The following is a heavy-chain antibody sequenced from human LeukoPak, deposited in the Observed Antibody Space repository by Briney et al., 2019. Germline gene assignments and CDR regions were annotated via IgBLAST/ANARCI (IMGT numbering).Heavy chain of an antibody. CDR3: EKGNGYSYGRYYFDY. CDR2: ITASGGNT. Sequence: PGGSLRLSCAASGFTFSSYAMGWVRQAPGKGLEWVSAITASGGNTYYADSVKGRFTISRDNSKNTLYLQVNRLRAEETAVYYCEKGNGYSYGRYYFDYWGQGTLVTVSS. J-gene: IGHJ4*02. CDR1: GFTFSSYA. D-gene: IGHD5-18*01. V-gene: IGHV3-23*01.